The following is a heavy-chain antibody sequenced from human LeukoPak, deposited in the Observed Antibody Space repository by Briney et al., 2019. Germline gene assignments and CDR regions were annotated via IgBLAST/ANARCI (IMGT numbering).Heavy chain of an antibody. CDR3: ARGHYYGSGDVFFDC. D-gene: IGHD3-10*01. CDR2: IYYSGST. Sequence: SQTLSLTCTVSGGSISSGGYYWTWIRQHPGKGLEWLGYIYYSGSTSYNPSLKRRLSISVDTSNNQFSLKVTSVTAADTAVYYCARGHYYGSGDVFFDCWGQGALVTVSS. V-gene: IGHV4-31*03. J-gene: IGHJ4*02. CDR1: GGSISSGGYY.